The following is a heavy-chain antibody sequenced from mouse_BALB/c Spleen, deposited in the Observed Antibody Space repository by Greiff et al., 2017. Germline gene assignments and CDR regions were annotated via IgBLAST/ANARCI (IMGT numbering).Heavy chain of an antibody. Sequence: EVKLQESGPSLVKPSQTLSLTCSVTGDSITSGYWNWIRKFPGNKLEYMGYISYSGSTYYNPSLKSRISITRDTSKNQYYLQLNSVTTEDTATYYCARGSSGSYAMDYWGQGTSVTVSS. J-gene: IGHJ4*01. D-gene: IGHD3-1*01. CDR3: ARGSSGSYAMDY. CDR1: GDSITSGY. CDR2: ISYSGST. V-gene: IGHV3-8*02.